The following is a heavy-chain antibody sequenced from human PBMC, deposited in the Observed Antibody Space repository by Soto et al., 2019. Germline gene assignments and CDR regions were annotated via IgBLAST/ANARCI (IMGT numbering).Heavy chain of an antibody. D-gene: IGHD3-3*02. Sequence: PGESLKISCKGSGYSFTSYWIGQARQMPGKGLEWMGIIYPGDSDTRYSPSFQGQVTISADKSISTAYLQWSSLKASDTAMYYCALHFWSGYYIKKYYYYGMDVWGQGTTVTVSS. J-gene: IGHJ6*02. CDR3: ALHFWSGYYIKKYYYYGMDV. CDR1: GYSFTSYW. V-gene: IGHV5-51*01. CDR2: IYPGDSDT.